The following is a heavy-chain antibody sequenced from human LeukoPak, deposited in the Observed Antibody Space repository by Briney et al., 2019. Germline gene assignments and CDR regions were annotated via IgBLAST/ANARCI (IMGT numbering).Heavy chain of an antibody. CDR2: IDHTGST. J-gene: IGHJ5*02. CDR3: ARGLRSQVGSGNWFDL. CDR1: GGTFRGYY. V-gene: IGHV4-34*01. D-gene: IGHD3-10*01. Sequence: SETLSLTCAVSGGTFRGYYWSWIRQPPGKGLAWIGEIDHTGSTNYNPSLESRVTLSVDTSKNQVSLNLNSLTAADTAVYYCARGLRSQVGSGNWFDLWGQGTLVTVSS.